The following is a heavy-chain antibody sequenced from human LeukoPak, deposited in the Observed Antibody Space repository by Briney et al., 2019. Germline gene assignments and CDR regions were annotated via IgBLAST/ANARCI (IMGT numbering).Heavy chain of an antibody. D-gene: IGHD1-1*01. CDR2: IYYSGST. Sequence: SETLSLTCTVSGGSISSYYWSWIRQPPGKGLEWIGYIYYSGSTNYNPSLKSRVTISVDTSRNQFSLQLNSVTPEDTAVYYCARGNSDHRNFDYWGQGTLVTVSS. CDR3: ARGNSDHRNFDY. CDR1: GGSISSYY. V-gene: IGHV4-59*12. J-gene: IGHJ4*02.